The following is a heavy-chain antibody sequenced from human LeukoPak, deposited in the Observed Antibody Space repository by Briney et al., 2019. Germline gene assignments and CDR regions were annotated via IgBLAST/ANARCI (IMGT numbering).Heavy chain of an antibody. J-gene: IGHJ4*02. CDR1: GYTFTSYG. Sequence: ASVKVSCKASGYTFTSYGISWVRQAPGQGLEWMGIINPSGGSTTYAQKFQDRVTMTRDTSTSTIYLELSSLRSEDTAVYYCARDGNWGQLASHLDYWGQGTLVTVSS. V-gene: IGHV1-46*01. D-gene: IGHD7-27*01. CDR2: INPSGGST. CDR3: ARDGNWGQLASHLDY.